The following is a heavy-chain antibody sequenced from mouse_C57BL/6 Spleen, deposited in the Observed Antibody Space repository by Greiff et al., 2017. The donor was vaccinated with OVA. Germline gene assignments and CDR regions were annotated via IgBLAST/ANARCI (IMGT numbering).Heavy chain of an antibody. CDR2: INPGSGGT. V-gene: IGHV1-54*01. J-gene: IGHJ4*01. Sequence: VQLQQSGAELVRPGTSVKVSCKASGYAFTNYLIEWVKQRPGQGLEWIGVINPGSGGTNYNEKFKGKATLTADKSSSTAYMQLSSLTSEDSAVYFCARSVHADDGYYYAMDYWGQGTSVTVSS. CDR1: GYAFTNYL. D-gene: IGHD2-3*01. CDR3: ARSVHADDGYYYAMDY.